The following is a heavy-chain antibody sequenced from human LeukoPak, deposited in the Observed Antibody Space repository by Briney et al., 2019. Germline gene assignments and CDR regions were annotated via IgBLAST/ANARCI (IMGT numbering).Heavy chain of an antibody. V-gene: IGHV3-30*04. J-gene: IGHJ4*02. CDR2: ISYDGSNK. Sequence: GGSLRLSCAASGFTFSSYAMHWVRQAPGKGLEGVAVISYDGSNKYYADSVKGRFTISRDNSKNTLYLQMNSLKSEDTAVYYCVTEVSGSFPTWGQGTLVTVSS. D-gene: IGHD1-26*01. CDR1: GFTFSSYA. CDR3: VTEVSGSFPT.